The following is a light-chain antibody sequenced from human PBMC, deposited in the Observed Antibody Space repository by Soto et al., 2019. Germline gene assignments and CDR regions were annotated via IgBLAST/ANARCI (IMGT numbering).Light chain of an antibody. Sequence: DIQMTQSPSSLSASVGDRVTITCRASESISTWLAWYQQTPGKAPKLLIYGASSLESGVPPRFSGDGSGTEFTLTISSLQREDFATYYCQQANSFPFTFGQGTRLEIK. CDR2: GAS. CDR3: QQANSFPFT. J-gene: IGKJ5*01. CDR1: ESISTW. V-gene: IGKV1-5*03.